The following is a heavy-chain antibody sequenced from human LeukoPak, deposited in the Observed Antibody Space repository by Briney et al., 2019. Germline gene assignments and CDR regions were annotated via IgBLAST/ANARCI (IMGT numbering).Heavy chain of an antibody. D-gene: IGHD1-26*01. J-gene: IGHJ4*02. V-gene: IGHV3-66*02. Sequence: GGSLRLSCAASGFTVSSNYMSWVRQAPGKGLEWVSVIYSGGSTYYADSVKGRFTISRDNSKNTLHLQMNSLRAEDTAVYYCARERETAGATGDYWGQGTLVTVSS. CDR1: GFTVSSNY. CDR2: IYSGGST. CDR3: ARERETAGATGDY.